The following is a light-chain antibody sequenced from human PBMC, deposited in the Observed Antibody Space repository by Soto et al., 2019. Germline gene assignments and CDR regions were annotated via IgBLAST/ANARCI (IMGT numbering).Light chain of an antibody. V-gene: IGLV1-47*01. J-gene: IGLJ2*01. Sequence: QPVLTQPPSASGTPGQRVTISCSGSSSNIGSNYVYWYQQLPGTAPRLLIYKNNQRPSGVPDRFSGSKSGTSASLAIGGLRSEDEADYYCAAWDGSLSGVVFGGGTKLTVL. CDR2: KNN. CDR3: AAWDGSLSGVV. CDR1: SSNIGSNY.